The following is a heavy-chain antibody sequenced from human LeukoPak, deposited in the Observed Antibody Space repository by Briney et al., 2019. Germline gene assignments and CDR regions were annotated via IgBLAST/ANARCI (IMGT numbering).Heavy chain of an antibody. Sequence: SVKVSCKASGGTFSSYAISWVRQAPGQGLEWMGGIIPIFGTANYAQKFQGRVTITADESTSTAYMELSSLRSEDTAVYYCARGEDCGGDCYSFFDYWGQGTLVTVSS. J-gene: IGHJ4*02. CDR3: ARGEDCGGDCYSFFDY. V-gene: IGHV1-69*01. CDR1: GGTFSSYA. D-gene: IGHD2-21*02. CDR2: IIPIFGTA.